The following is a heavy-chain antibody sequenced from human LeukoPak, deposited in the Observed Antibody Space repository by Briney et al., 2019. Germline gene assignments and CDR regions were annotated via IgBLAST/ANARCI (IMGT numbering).Heavy chain of an antibody. V-gene: IGHV1-18*01. J-gene: IGHJ5*02. D-gene: IGHD3-3*01. CDR2: ISAYNGNT. CDR3: ASSGVVENWFDP. Sequence: ASVKVSCKASGYTFTSYGISWVREAPGQGLEWMGWISAYNGNTNYAQKLQGRVTMTTDTSTSTAYMELRSLRSDDTAVYYCASSGVVENWFDPWGQGTLVTVSS. CDR1: GYTFTSYG.